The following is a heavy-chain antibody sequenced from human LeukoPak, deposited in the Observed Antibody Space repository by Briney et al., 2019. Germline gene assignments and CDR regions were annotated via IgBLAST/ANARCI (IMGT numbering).Heavy chain of an antibody. J-gene: IGHJ4*02. Sequence: PETLSLTCTVSGGSISSYYWSWIRQPPGKGLEWIGYIYYSGSTNYNPSLKSRVTISVDTSKNQFSLKLSSVTAADTAVYYCARSGYSGYDQDYWGQGTLVTVSS. D-gene: IGHD5-12*01. CDR2: IYYSGST. CDR3: ARSGYSGYDQDY. CDR1: GGSISSYY. V-gene: IGHV4-59*01.